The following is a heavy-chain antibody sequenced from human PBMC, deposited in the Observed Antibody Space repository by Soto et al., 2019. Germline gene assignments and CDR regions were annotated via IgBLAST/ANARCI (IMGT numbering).Heavy chain of an antibody. J-gene: IGHJ6*02. V-gene: IGHV3-21*01. CDR1: GFTFSSYS. CDR2: ISSSSSYI. Sequence: EVQLVESGGGLVKPGGSLRLSCAASGFTFSSYSMNWVRQAPGKGLEWVSSISSSSSYIYYADSVKGRFTISRDNAKNLLYLPMNSLGAEGTAGYYCARDWGYYYYYGIDVWGQGTTVTVSS. CDR3: ARDWGYYYYYGIDV. D-gene: IGHD3-16*01.